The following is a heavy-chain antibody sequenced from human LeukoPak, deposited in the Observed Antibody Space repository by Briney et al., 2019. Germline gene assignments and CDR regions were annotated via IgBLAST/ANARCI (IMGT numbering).Heavy chain of an antibody. J-gene: IGHJ2*01. D-gene: IGHD2-8*01. CDR1: GGSISTNNW. CDR2: IHHSGST. CDR3: ARDPNGARIVLMVYARTWYFDL. V-gene: IGHV4-4*02. Sequence: PSGTLSLTCAVSGGSISTNNWWTWVRQPPGKGLEWIGEIHHSGSTDYNPSLKSRVTISVDTSKNQFSLKLSSVTAADTAVYYCARDPNGARIVLMVYARTWYFDLWGRGTLVTVSS.